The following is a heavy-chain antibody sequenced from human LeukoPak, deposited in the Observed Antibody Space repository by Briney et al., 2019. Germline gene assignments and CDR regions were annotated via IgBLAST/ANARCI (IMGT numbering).Heavy chain of an antibody. Sequence: SETLSLTCTVSGGSIGSYYWSWIRQPAGKGLEWMGRIYTSGGTVYNPSLKSRVTMSVDTSKNQFSLKLSSVTAADTAVYYCARGVFYYDTSGRGYYFDYWGQGTLVTVSS. CDR2: IYTSGGT. CDR3: ARGVFYYDTSGRGYYFDY. D-gene: IGHD3-22*01. J-gene: IGHJ4*02. V-gene: IGHV4-4*07. CDR1: GGSIGSYY.